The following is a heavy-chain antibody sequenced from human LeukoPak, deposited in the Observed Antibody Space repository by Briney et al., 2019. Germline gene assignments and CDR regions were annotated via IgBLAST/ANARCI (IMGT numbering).Heavy chain of an antibody. V-gene: IGHV4-59*01. J-gene: IGHJ5*02. CDR2: IYYSGST. Sequence: SETLSLTCTVSGGSISSYYWSWIRQPPGKGLEWIGYIYYSGSTNYNPSLKSRVTISVDTSKNQFSLKLSSVTAADTAVYYCARLYYDFWSGTSSGWFDPWGQGTLVTVSS. D-gene: IGHD3-3*01. CDR1: GGSISSYY. CDR3: ARLYYDFWSGTSSGWFDP.